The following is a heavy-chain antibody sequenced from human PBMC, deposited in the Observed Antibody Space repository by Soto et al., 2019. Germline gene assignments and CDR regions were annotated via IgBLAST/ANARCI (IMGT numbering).Heavy chain of an antibody. V-gene: IGHV3-30-3*01. CDR2: ISYDGSNK. D-gene: IGHD2-2*01. J-gene: IGHJ4*02. Sequence: LRLSCAASGFTFSSYAMHWVRQAPGKGLEWVAVISYDGSNKYYADSVKGRFTISRDNSKNTLYLQMNSLRAEDTAVYYCARDHSCSSTSCPKALDYWGQGTLVTVSS. CDR3: ARDHSCSSTSCPKALDY. CDR1: GFTFSSYA.